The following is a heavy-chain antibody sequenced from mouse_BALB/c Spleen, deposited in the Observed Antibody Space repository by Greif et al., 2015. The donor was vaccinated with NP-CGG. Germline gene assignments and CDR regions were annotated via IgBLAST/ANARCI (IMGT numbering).Heavy chain of an antibody. CDR3: ASYGNFDY. V-gene: IGHV5-4*02. CDR2: ISDGGSYT. J-gene: IGHJ2*01. Sequence: EVKVVESGGGLVKPGGSLKLSCAASGFTFSDYYMYWVRQTPEKRLEWVATISDGGSYTYYPDSVKGRFTISRDNAKNTLYLQMSSLKSEDTAMYYCASYGNFDYWGQGTTLTVSS. D-gene: IGHD2-1*01. CDR1: GFTFSDYY.